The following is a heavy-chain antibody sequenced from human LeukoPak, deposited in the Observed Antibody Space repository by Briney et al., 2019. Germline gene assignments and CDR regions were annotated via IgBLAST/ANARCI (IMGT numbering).Heavy chain of an antibody. D-gene: IGHD3-22*01. V-gene: IGHV4-39*01. J-gene: IGHJ4*02. CDR1: GGSISSSSYY. CDR2: IYYSGST. Sequence: SETLSLTCTVSGGSISSSSYYWGWIRQPPGKGLEWIGGIYYSGSTYYNPSLKSRVTISVDTSKNQFSLKLSSVTAADTAVYYCKAAGITTIDYWGQGTLVTVSS. CDR3: KAAGITTIDY.